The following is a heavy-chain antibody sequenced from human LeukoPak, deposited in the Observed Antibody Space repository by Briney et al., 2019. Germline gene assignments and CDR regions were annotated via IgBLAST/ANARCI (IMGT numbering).Heavy chain of an antibody. CDR1: GHSFTNYW. CDR2: IYPGDSDT. Sequence: GESLKISCKASGHSFTNYWIGWVRQMPGKGLEWMGIIYPGDSDTRYSPSFQGQVAISADKSISTAYLQWSSLKASDTAMYYCARGLWYYDSSGYTEYFQHWGQGTLVTVSS. V-gene: IGHV5-51*01. J-gene: IGHJ1*01. CDR3: ARGLWYYDSSGYTEYFQH. D-gene: IGHD3-22*01.